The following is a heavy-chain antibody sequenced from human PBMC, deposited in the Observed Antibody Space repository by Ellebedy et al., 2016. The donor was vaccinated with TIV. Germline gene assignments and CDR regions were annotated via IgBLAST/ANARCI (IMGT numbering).Heavy chain of an antibody. V-gene: IGHV4-39*01. CDR1: GGSISSSSYY. CDR3: ARHQNFDLLSGFDY. J-gene: IGHJ4*02. Sequence: PSETLSLTCTVSGGSISSSSYYWAWIRQPPGKGLEWIGSIYYSGSTYYNPSLKNRVTISVATSKNQFSLNLNSVTAADTAVYYCARHQNFDLLSGFDYWGQGTLVTVSS. CDR2: IYYSGST. D-gene: IGHD3-9*01.